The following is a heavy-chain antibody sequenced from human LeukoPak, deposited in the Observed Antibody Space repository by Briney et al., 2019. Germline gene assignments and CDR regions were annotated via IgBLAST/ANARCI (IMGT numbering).Heavy chain of an antibody. Sequence: GGSLRLSCAASGFTFSSYSMSWVRQAPGKGLEWVSSISSSSSYIYYADSVKGRFTISRDNAKNSLYLQMNSLRAEDRAVDYCARGDCSGGSCYVGLTPYWYFDLWGRGTLVTVSS. V-gene: IGHV3-21*01. CDR1: GFTFSSYS. D-gene: IGHD2-15*01. CDR2: ISSSSSYI. CDR3: ARGDCSGGSCYVGLTPYWYFDL. J-gene: IGHJ2*01.